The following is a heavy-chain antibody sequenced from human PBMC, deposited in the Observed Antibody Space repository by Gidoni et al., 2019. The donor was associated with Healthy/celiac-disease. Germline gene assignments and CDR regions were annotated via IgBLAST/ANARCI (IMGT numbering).Heavy chain of an antibody. CDR1: GGSISSYY. D-gene: IGHD7-27*01. CDR3: ARDILTGDFDY. V-gene: IGHV4-59*01. J-gene: IGHJ4*02. Sequence: QVQLQESGPGLVKPSETLSLTCTVSGGSISSYYWSWIRQPPGKGLEWIGYIYYSGSTNYNPSLKSRVTISVDTSKNQFSLKLSSVTAADTAVYYCARDILTGDFDYWGQGTLVTVSS. CDR2: IYYSGST.